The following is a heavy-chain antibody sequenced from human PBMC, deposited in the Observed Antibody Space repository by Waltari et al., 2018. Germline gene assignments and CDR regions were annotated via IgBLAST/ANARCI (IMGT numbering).Heavy chain of an antibody. Sequence: QVQLQQWGAGLLKPSETLSLTCAVYGGSFSGYYWSWIRQPPGKGLEWMGEINHSGSTNYNPSLKSRVTISVDTSKNQFSLKLSSVTAADTAVYYCARDLAARNYYYYMDVWGKGTTVTVSS. V-gene: IGHV4-34*01. CDR1: GGSFSGYY. CDR3: ARDLAARNYYYYMDV. CDR2: INHSGST. D-gene: IGHD6-6*01. J-gene: IGHJ6*03.